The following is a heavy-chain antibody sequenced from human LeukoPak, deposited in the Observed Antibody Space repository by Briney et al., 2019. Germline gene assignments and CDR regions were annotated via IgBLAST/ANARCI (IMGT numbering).Heavy chain of an antibody. D-gene: IGHD6-13*01. V-gene: IGHV3-7*01. Sequence: GGSLRLSCAASGFRFGSDWMNWVRQAPGKGLEWVASIRQDGGEKSYVDSVKGRFTISRDNTKNSLYLQINSLRAEDTAMYYCARDGTAPGLYFDLWGQGTLVTVSS. CDR1: GFRFGSDW. J-gene: IGHJ4*01. CDR2: IRQDGGEK. CDR3: ARDGTAPGLYFDL.